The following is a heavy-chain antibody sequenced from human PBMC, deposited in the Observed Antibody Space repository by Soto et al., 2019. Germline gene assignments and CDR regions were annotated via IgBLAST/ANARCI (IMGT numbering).Heavy chain of an antibody. J-gene: IGHJ4*02. CDR3: ARDSTVDYYDSSGYYGDCGY. D-gene: IGHD3-22*01. CDR1: GYTFTSYA. CDR2: INAGNGNT. Sequence: ASVKVSCKASGYTFTSYAMHWVRQAPGQRLEWMGWINAGNGNTKYSQKFQGRVTMTTDTSTSTAYMELRSLRSDDTAVYYCARDSTVDYYDSSGYYGDCGYWGQGTLVTVSS. V-gene: IGHV1-3*01.